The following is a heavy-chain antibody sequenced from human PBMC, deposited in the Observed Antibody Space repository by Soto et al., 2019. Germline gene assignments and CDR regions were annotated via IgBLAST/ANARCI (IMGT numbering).Heavy chain of an antibody. CDR1: GFTFSSFG. CDR3: ARAYGSRTYNFDY. V-gene: IGHV3-30*03. J-gene: IGHJ4*02. CDR2: LSYDGSNR. Sequence: GGSLRLSCAASGFTFSSFGMNWVRQAPGKGLEWVAVLSYDGSNRYYADSAKGRFTISRDNSKDTLYLQMNNMRAEDTAVYYCARAYGSRTYNFDYWGQGTLVTVSS. D-gene: IGHD3-10*01.